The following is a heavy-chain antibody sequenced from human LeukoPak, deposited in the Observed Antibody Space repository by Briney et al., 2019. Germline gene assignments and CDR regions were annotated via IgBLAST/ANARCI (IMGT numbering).Heavy chain of an antibody. D-gene: IGHD5-18*01. CDR2: IWYDGSNK. V-gene: IGHV3-33*06. CDR3: AKASPPVDTAMANFDY. CDR1: GFTFSSYG. J-gene: IGHJ4*02. Sequence: GGSLRLSCAASGFTFSSYGMHWVRQAPGKGLEWVAVIWYDGSNKYYADSVKGRFTISRDNSKNTLYLQMNSLRAEDTAVYYCAKASPPVDTAMANFDYWGQGTLVTVSS.